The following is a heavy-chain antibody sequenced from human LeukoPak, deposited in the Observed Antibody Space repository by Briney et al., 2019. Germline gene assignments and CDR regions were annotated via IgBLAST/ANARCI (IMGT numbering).Heavy chain of an antibody. CDR2: IYYSGST. Sequence: SETLSLTCTVSGGSISSYYWSWIRQPPGKGLEWIGYIYYSGSTNYNPSLKSRVTISVDTSKNQFSLKLSSVTAADTAVYYCARLSGYDWESFDYWGQGTLVTVSS. J-gene: IGHJ4*02. CDR1: GGSISSYY. CDR3: ARLSGYDWESFDY. V-gene: IGHV4-59*01. D-gene: IGHD5-12*01.